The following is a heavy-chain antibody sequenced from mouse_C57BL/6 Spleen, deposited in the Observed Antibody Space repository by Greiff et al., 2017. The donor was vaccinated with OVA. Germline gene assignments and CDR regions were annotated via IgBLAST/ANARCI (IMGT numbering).Heavy chain of an antibody. V-gene: IGHV1-69*01. J-gene: IGHJ1*03. Sequence: QVQLQQSGAELVMPGASVKLSCKASGYTFTSYWMHWVKQRPGQGLEWIGEIDPSDSYTNYNQKFKGKSTLTVDKSSSTAYMQLSSLTSEDSAVYYCARSFAVVAHWYFDVWGTGTTVTVSS. CDR3: ARSFAVVAHWYFDV. CDR2: IDPSDSYT. D-gene: IGHD1-1*01. CDR1: GYTFTSYW.